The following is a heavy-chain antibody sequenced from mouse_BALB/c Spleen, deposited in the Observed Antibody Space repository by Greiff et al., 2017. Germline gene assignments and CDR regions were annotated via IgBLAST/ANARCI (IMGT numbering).Heavy chain of an antibody. V-gene: IGHV1-9*01. CDR3: AMYYYGSRPWFAY. CDR2: ILPGSGST. Sequence: QVQLKQSGAELMKPGASVKISCKATGYTFSSYWIEWVKQRPGHGLEWIGEILPGSGSTNYNEKFKGKATFTADTSSNTAYMQLSSLTSEDSAVYYCAMYYYGSRPWFAYWGQGTLVTVSA. J-gene: IGHJ3*01. D-gene: IGHD1-1*01. CDR1: GYTFSSYW.